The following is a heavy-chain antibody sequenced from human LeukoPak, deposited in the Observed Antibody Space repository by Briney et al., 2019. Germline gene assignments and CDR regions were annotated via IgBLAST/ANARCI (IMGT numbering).Heavy chain of an antibody. V-gene: IGHV3-21*01. D-gene: IGHD1-26*01. CDR1: GFTFSSYS. J-gene: IGHJ3*02. CDR3: ARDKWESDAFDI. CDR2: ISSSSSYI. Sequence: GRSLRLSCAASGFTFSSYSMNWVRQAPGKGLEWVSSISSSSSYIYYADSVKGRFTISRDNAKNSLYLQMNSLRAEDTAVYYCARDKWESDAFDIWGQGTMVTVSS.